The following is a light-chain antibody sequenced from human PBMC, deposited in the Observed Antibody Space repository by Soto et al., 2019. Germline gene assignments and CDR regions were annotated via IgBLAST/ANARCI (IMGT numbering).Light chain of an antibody. J-gene: IGKJ2*01. CDR3: QQSYRTPPDT. CDR1: QPISTY. V-gene: IGKV1-39*01. CDR2: AAS. Sequence: DIQMTQSPSSLSASVGDRVTITCRASQPISTYLNWYQQRPGKAPRLLIHAASTLHSGVASRFSGSGSGTDFTLTISSLQPEDFATYFCQQSYRTPPDTFGQGTKLEVK.